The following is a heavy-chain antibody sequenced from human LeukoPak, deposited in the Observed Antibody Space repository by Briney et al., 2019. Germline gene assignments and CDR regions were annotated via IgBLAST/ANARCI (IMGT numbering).Heavy chain of an antibody. J-gene: IGHJ4*02. CDR3: ARGYRSRGWVPDY. CDR2: IRSSSSYI. V-gene: IGHV3-21*01. Sequence: GGALRLSCAASGFTFSSYSMNWVRQAPGKGLEWVSSIRSSSSYIYYADSVKGRLTISRDNAKNSLYLQMNRLRAEDTAVYYCARGYRSRGWVPDYWGQGTLVTVSS. CDR1: GFTFSSYS. D-gene: IGHD6-19*01.